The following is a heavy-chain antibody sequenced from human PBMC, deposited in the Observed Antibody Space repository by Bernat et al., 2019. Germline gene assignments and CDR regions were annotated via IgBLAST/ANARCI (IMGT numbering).Heavy chain of an antibody. J-gene: IGHJ4*02. D-gene: IGHD1-26*01. CDR1: GYTFTSYA. CDR2: INAGNGNT. CDR3: ARRGGSFPFDY. V-gene: IGHV1-3*01. Sequence: QVQLVQSGAEVKKPGASVKVSCKASGYTFTSYAMHWVRQAPGQRLEWMGWINAGNGNTKYGEKFQGRVTMTTDTSTSTAYMELRSLRSDDTAVYYCARRGGSFPFDYWGQGALVTVSS.